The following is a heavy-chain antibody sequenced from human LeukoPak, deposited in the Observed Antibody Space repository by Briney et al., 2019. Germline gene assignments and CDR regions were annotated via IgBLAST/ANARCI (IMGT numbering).Heavy chain of an antibody. CDR1: GFSFSSYA. D-gene: IGHD3-10*02. CDR2: MSSSDDGR. Sequence: GGSLRLSCATSGFSFSSYAMSWVRQAPGKGLEWVSAMSSSDDGRYYAASVRGRFTISRDTSRSTLYLQMNSLRAEDAAVYYCAELGITMIGGVWGKGTTVTISS. V-gene: IGHV3-23*01. CDR3: AELGITMIGGV. J-gene: IGHJ6*04.